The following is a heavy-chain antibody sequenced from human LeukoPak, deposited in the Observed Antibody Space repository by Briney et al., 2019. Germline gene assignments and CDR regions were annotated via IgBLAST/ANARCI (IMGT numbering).Heavy chain of an antibody. D-gene: IGHD1-1*01. CDR3: ATAAPGRSGSSTLDY. Sequence: ASVKVSCKASGGSFNNYATTWVRQAPGQGLEWMGRVVPIVDMTQYAQKFQGRVTISVDRSTSIVYMELNSLTFADTAVYFCATAAPGRSGSSTLDYWGQGTLVTVS. J-gene: IGHJ4*02. CDR1: GGSFNNYA. CDR2: VVPIVDMT. V-gene: IGHV1-69*04.